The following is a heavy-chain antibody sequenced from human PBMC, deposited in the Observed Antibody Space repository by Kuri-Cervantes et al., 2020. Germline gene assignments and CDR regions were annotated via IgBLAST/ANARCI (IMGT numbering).Heavy chain of an antibody. CDR2: IWYDGSNK. D-gene: IGHD2-2*01. CDR1: GFTFSSYA. J-gene: IGHJ4*02. CDR3: AKGGVVPAARLPDY. V-gene: IGHV3-30*02. Sequence: GGSLRLSCVASGFTFSSYAMSWVRQAPGKGLEWVAAIWYDGSNKYYADSVKGRFTISRDNSKNTLYLQMNSLRAEDTAVYYCAKGGVVPAARLPDYWGQGTLVTVSS.